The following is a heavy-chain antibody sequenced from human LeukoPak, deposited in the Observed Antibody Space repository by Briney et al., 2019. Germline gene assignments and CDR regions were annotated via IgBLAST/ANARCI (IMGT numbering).Heavy chain of an antibody. J-gene: IGHJ4*02. Sequence: PTGGSLRLSCAASGFTFSSYAMSWVRQAPGKGLEWVSYVGWNSYGIAYADSVKGRFTISRDNAKNSLFLQMDTLRPEDTAVYYCVKDGSIGTARFYFDQWGQGTLVTVSS. D-gene: IGHD1-1*01. CDR2: VGWNSYGI. V-gene: IGHV3-9*01. CDR3: VKDGSIGTARFYFDQ. CDR1: GFTFSSYA.